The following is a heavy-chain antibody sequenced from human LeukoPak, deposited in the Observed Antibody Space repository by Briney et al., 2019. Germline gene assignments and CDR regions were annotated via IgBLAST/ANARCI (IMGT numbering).Heavy chain of an antibody. CDR2: INPFSGGT. CDR1: GYSFTDYY. Sequence: ASVKASCKASGYSFTDYYIHWVRQAPGQGLEWMGWINPFSGGTKYAQKFQGWVTITRDTSISTAYMELSRLTSDDTAVYYCARGGYDLDYWGQGTLVTVSS. J-gene: IGHJ4*02. V-gene: IGHV1-2*04. D-gene: IGHD3-22*01. CDR3: ARGGYDLDY.